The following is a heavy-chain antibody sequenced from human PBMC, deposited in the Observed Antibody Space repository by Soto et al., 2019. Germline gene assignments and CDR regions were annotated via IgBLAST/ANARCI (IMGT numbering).Heavy chain of an antibody. V-gene: IGHV4-61*08. J-gene: IGHJ4*02. D-gene: IGHD6-19*01. CDR3: ARESSGWYYFDY. Sequence: SETLSLTCTFSGGSFSSISDHYCSWIRQPPGKGLEWIGYISYSGSTSYNPSLKSRLIISVDTSQNQVSLKLASVTAADTAVYYCARESSGWYYFDYWGQGTLVTVSS. CDR2: ISYSGST. CDR1: GGSFSSISDHY.